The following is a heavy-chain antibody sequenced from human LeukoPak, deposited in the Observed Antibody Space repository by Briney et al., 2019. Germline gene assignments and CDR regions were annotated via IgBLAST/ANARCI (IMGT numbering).Heavy chain of an antibody. CDR3: ARYSGSHLSYNWFDP. J-gene: IGHJ5*02. V-gene: IGHV1-18*01. CDR1: GYTFTSYG. Sequence: ASVKVSCKASGYTFTSYGISWVRQAPGQGLEWMGWISAYNGNTNYAQKLQGRVTMTTDTSTSTAYMELRSLRSDDTAVYYCARYSGSHLSYNWFDPWGQGTLVTVSS. CDR2: ISAYNGNT. D-gene: IGHD1-26*01.